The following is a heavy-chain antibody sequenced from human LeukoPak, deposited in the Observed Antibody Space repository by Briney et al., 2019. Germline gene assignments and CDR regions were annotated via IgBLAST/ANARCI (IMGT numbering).Heavy chain of an antibody. Sequence: PSETLSHTCTVSGGSISSGSYYWSWIRQAAGKGLEWFGRIYTSGSTNYNPSLKSRVTISVDTSKNQFSLKLGSVTAADTAFYYCARNNVSPRGWLRRQNWFDPWGQGTLVTVSS. D-gene: IGHD5-12*01. CDR2: IYTSGST. J-gene: IGHJ5*02. CDR1: GGSISSGSYY. V-gene: IGHV4-61*02. CDR3: ARNNVSPRGWLRRQNWFDP.